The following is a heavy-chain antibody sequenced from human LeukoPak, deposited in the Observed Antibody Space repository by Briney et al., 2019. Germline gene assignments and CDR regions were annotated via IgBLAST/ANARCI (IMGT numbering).Heavy chain of an antibody. Sequence: SVKVSCKASGGTFSSYAISWVREAPGQGLEWMGRIIPILGIANYAQKFQGRVTITADKSTSTAYMELSSLRSEDTAVYYCARDLGRYSSSTSCQIYYFDYWGQGTLVTVSS. CDR3: ARDLGRYSSSTSCQIYYFDY. D-gene: IGHD2-2*01. J-gene: IGHJ4*02. CDR1: GGTFSSYA. V-gene: IGHV1-69*04. CDR2: IIPILGIA.